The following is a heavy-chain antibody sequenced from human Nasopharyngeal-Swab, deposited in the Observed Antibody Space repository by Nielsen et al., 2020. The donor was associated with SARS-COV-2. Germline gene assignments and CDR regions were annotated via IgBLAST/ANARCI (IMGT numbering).Heavy chain of an antibody. V-gene: IGHV3-30*18. CDR3: AKEAEEVYYYDSGSHDY. J-gene: IGHJ4*02. D-gene: IGHD3-10*01. CDR1: GFTFSSYG. Sequence: LSLTCAASGFTFSSYGMHWVRQAPGKGLEWVAVISYDGSNKYYADSVKGRFTISRDNSKNTLYLQMNSLRAEDTAVFYCAKEAEEVYYYDSGSHDYWGQGTLVTVSS. CDR2: ISYDGSNK.